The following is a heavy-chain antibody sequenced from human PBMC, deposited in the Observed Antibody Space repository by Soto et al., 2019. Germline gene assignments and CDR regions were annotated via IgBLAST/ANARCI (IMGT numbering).Heavy chain of an antibody. Sequence: QVQLVQSGAEVKRPGASVKVSCTASGYTFTNFGVTWVRQAPGQGLEWMSWISPETGKTYCARKLQGRVTMTTDTSTNTAYMELGSLRSDDTVVYYCVRDLRDYGGDVGYFDYWGQGTLVIVSS. CDR3: VRDLRDYGGDVGYFDY. J-gene: IGHJ4*02. D-gene: IGHD2-21*02. CDR1: GYTFTNFG. CDR2: ISPETGKT. V-gene: IGHV1-18*01.